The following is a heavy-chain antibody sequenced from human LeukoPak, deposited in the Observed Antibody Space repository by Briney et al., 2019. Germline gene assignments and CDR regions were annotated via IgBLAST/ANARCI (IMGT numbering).Heavy chain of an antibody. Sequence: ASVKVSCKASGYTFTSYGISWVRQAPGQGLEWMGWISAYNGNTNYAQKLQGRVTMTTDTSTSTAYMELRSLRSDDTAVYYCARARPYDVLLWFGEPRYYFDYWGQGTLVTVSS. CDR2: ISAYNGNT. V-gene: IGHV1-18*01. CDR1: GYTFTSYG. D-gene: IGHD3-10*01. J-gene: IGHJ4*02. CDR3: ARARPYDVLLWFGEPRYYFDY.